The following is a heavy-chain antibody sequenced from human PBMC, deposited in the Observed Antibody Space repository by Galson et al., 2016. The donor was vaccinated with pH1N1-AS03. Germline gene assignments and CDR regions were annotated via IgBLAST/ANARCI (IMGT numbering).Heavy chain of an antibody. CDR3: ARGLTYHFGSGSVF. D-gene: IGHD3-10*01. CDR1: GGTLNNYA. CDR2: ISPIFGSA. Sequence: SVKVSCKASGGTLNNYAVNWVRQAPGQGLEWMGGISPIFGSANHAQKFQGRVTITADIFTNTAYMELSGLSSEDTAVDYWARGLTYHFGSGSVFWGQGTLVTVSS. V-gene: IGHV1-69*06. J-gene: IGHJ4*02.